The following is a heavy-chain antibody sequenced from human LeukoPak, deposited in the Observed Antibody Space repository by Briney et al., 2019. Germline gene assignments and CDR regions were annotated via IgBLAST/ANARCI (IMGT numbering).Heavy chain of an antibody. J-gene: IGHJ5*02. CDR2: INPNSGGT. D-gene: IGHD2-15*01. CDR3: ARDYCGGSCYGELWFDP. CDR1: GYTFTGYY. Sequence: ASVKVSCKASGYTFTGYYMHWVRQAPGQGLEWMGWINPNSGGTNYAQKFQGRVTMTRDTSISTAYMELSRLRSDDTAVYYCARDYCGGSCYGELWFDPWGQGTLVTVSS. V-gene: IGHV1-2*02.